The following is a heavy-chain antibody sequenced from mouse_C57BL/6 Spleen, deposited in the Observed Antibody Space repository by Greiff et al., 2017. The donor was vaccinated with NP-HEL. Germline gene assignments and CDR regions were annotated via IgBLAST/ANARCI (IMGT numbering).Heavy chain of an antibody. CDR1: GYTFTSYW. V-gene: IGHV1-69*01. CDR2: IDPSDSYT. J-gene: IGHJ1*03. Sequence: VQLQQPGAELVMPGASLKLSCKASGYTFTSYWMHWVKQRPGQGLEWIGEIDPSDSYTNYNQKFKGKSTLTVDKSSSTAYMQLSSLTSEDSAVYYCARSLSMVTPLYWYFDVWGTGTTVTVSS. CDR3: ARSLSMVTPLYWYFDV. D-gene: IGHD2-2*01.